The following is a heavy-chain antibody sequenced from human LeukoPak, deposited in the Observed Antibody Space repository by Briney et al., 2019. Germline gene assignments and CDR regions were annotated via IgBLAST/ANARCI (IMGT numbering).Heavy chain of an antibody. V-gene: IGHV1-2*02. CDR3: ARELLSSYYYYYMDV. CDR1: GYTFTGYY. D-gene: IGHD1-26*01. CDR2: INPNSGGT. J-gene: IGHJ6*03. Sequence: ASVKVSCKASGYTFTGYYMHWVRQAPGQGLEWMGWINPNSGGTNYAQKFQGRVTMTRDTSISTAYMELSRLRSDDTAVYYCARELLSSYYYYYMDVWGKGTTVTISS.